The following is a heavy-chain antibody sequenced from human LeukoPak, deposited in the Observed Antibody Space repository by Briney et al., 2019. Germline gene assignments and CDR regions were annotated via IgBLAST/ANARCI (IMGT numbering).Heavy chain of an antibody. J-gene: IGHJ4*02. CDR2: IYYSGST. CDR3: ARYLPFTFDY. D-gene: IGHD2/OR15-2a*01. Sequence: SETLSLTCTVSGGSISSYYWSWIRQPPGKGLEWIGYIYYSGSTNYNPSLKSRVTISVDTSENQFSLKLSSVTAADTAVYYCARYLPFTFDYWGQGTLVTVSS. CDR1: GGSISSYY. V-gene: IGHV4-59*01.